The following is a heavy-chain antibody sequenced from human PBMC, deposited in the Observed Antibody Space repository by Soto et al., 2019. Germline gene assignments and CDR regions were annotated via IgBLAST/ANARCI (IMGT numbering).Heavy chain of an antibody. V-gene: IGHV3-13*05. CDR2: ISAAGDP. J-gene: IGHJ6*02. CDR3: ARTDRDFYGLDV. Sequence: EVQLVESGGGLVQPGGSLRLSCEASGFTFRNYDMHWVRQGTGKGLEWVSGISAAGDPDYADSVEGRFTISRENAQNSFFLQMNSRRVGDTAVYYCARTDRDFYGLDVWGQGTTVIVS. CDR1: GFTFRNYD.